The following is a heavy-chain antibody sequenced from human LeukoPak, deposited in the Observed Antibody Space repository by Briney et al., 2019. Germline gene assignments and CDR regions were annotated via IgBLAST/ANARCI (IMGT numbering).Heavy chain of an antibody. J-gene: IGHJ3*02. CDR3: AIRRQLGDAFDI. CDR1: GYTLTSYG. Sequence: ASVKVSCKASGYTLTSYGISWVRQAPGQGLEWMGWISAYNGNTNYAQKLQGRVTMTTDTSTSTAYMELRSLRSDDTAVYYCAIRRQLGDAFDIWGQGTMVTVSS. CDR2: ISAYNGNT. D-gene: IGHD6-13*01. V-gene: IGHV1-18*01.